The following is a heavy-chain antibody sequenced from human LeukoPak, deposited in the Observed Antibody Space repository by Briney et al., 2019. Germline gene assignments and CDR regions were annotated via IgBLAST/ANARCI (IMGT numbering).Heavy chain of an antibody. CDR3: ARERITFGRVIVPNYFDS. V-gene: IGHV3-11*04. Sequence: GGSLRLSCAASGFTFSDHYMSWIRQAPGKGLEWVSYISNIGSTMYHADSVKGRFTISRDNAKNSLYLEMSSLRAEDTAVYYCARERITFGRVIVPNYFDSWGRGTLVTVSS. CDR2: ISNIGSTM. CDR1: GFTFSDHY. J-gene: IGHJ4*02. D-gene: IGHD3-16*02.